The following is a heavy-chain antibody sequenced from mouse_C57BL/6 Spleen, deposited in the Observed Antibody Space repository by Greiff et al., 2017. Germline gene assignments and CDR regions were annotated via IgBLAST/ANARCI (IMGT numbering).Heavy chain of an antibody. CDR2: ISDGGSYT. CDR3: ARDYDGGYYFDY. D-gene: IGHD2-12*01. CDR1: GFTFSSYA. J-gene: IGHJ2*01. Sequence: EVQGVESGGGLVKPGGSLKLSCAASGFTFSSYAMSWVRQTPEKRLEWVATISDGGSYTYYPDNVKGRFTISRDNAKNTLYLQMSHLKSEDTAMYYCARDYDGGYYFDYWGQGTTLTVSS. V-gene: IGHV5-4*01.